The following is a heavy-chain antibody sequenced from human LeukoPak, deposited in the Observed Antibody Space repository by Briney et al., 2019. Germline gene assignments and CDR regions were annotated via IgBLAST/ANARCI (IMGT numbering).Heavy chain of an antibody. CDR1: GFTFSSYW. Sequence: GGSLRLSCAASGFTFSSYWMSWIRLAPGKGLEWVANIKGDGSEKWYADSVKGRFTISRDNAQNSVHLQMNSLRAEDTAVYHCARDEYRSRWLHPWGQGTLVTVTS. J-gene: IGHJ5*02. D-gene: IGHD5-24*01. V-gene: IGHV3-7*01. CDR2: IKGDGSEK. CDR3: ARDEYRSRWLHP.